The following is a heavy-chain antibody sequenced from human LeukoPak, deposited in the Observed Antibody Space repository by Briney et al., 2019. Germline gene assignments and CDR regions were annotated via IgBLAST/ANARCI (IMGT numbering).Heavy chain of an antibody. CDR1: VASFSDYY. V-gene: IGHV4-59*12. Sequence: SETLSLTCSLSVASFSDYYYRSWTRQPPGKGLEYIGHLSYSGYTNYNPSLKSRVTISLDPPKNQFSLRLNSVTAADTALYYFARLRSVPGDYRQFDCWGQGTLVTVSS. CDR3: ARLRSVPGDYRQFDC. J-gene: IGHJ4*02. CDR2: LSYSGYT. D-gene: IGHD3-10*02.